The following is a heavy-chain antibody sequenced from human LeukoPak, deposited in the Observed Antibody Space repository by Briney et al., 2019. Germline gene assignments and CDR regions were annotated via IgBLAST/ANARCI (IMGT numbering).Heavy chain of an antibody. Sequence: HSGGSLRLSCAASGFTFSSYWMSWVRQAPGKGLEWVANIKQDGSEKYYVDSVKGRFTISRDNAKNSLYLQMNSLRAEDTAVYYCAKDLFSDSSDYWGQGTLVTVSS. CDR3: AKDLFSDSSDY. V-gene: IGHV3-7*01. CDR2: IKQDGSEK. J-gene: IGHJ4*02. CDR1: GFTFSSYW. D-gene: IGHD3-22*01.